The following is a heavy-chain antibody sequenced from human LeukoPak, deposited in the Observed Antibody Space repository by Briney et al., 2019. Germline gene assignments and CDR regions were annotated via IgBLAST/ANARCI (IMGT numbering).Heavy chain of an antibody. J-gene: IGHJ4*02. CDR2: ISGSGGST. Sequence: GSLRLSCAAPGFTFSSYAMSWVRQAPGKGLEWVSAISGSGGSTYYADSVKGRFTISRDNSKNTLSLQMNSLRAEDTAVYYCAKEKGYQLLGSWFGELVSPYSDYWGQGTLVTVSS. CDR3: AKEKGYQLLGSWFGELVSPYSDY. D-gene: IGHD3-10*01. CDR1: GFTFSSYA. V-gene: IGHV3-23*01.